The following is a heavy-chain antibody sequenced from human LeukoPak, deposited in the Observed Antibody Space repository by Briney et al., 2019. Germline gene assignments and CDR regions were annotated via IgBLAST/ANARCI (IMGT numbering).Heavy chain of an antibody. D-gene: IGHD3-22*01. Sequence: PSETLSLTCTVSGGSISSSSYYWGWIRQSPGKGLEWIGNIHYSGNTYYNPSFKSRVTISVEMSKNQFSLELNSVTAADTAVYYCARVKGMIARGYFDYWGQGTLVTVSS. CDR3: ARVKGMIARGYFDY. V-gene: IGHV4-39*07. CDR2: IHYSGNT. CDR1: GGSISSSSYY. J-gene: IGHJ4*02.